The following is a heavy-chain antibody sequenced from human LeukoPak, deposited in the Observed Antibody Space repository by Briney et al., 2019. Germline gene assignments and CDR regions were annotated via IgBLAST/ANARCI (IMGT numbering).Heavy chain of an antibody. CDR3: AKDRDIVVVPAAHPPDY. V-gene: IGHV3-48*01. Sequence: GGSLILSCAASGFTFSSYSMNWVRQAPGKGLEWVSYISSSSSTIYYADSVKGRFTISRDNSKNTLYLQMNSLRAEDTAVYYCAKDRDIVVVPAAHPPDYWGQGTLVTVSS. CDR2: ISSSSSTI. J-gene: IGHJ4*02. CDR1: GFTFSSYS. D-gene: IGHD2-2*01.